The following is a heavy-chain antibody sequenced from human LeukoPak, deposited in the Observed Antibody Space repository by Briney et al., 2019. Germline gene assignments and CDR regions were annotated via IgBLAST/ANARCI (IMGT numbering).Heavy chain of an antibody. D-gene: IGHD3-22*01. CDR1: GYTVTSYY. Sequence: GASVKVSCKASGYTVTSYYMHWVRQAPGQGLEWMGGIIPIFGTANYAQKFQGRVTITADESTSTAYMELSSLRSEDTAVYYCASRPDSSGYYYGGSFDYWGQGTLVTVSS. CDR2: IIPIFGTA. J-gene: IGHJ4*02. V-gene: IGHV1-69*13. CDR3: ASRPDSSGYYYGGSFDY.